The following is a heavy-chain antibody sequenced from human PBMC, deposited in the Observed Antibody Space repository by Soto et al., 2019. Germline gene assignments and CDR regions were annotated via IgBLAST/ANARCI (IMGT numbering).Heavy chain of an antibody. V-gene: IGHV5-51*01. J-gene: IGHJ4*02. D-gene: IGHD3-22*01. CDR3: ARQDHDSSGYYYDDY. CDR1: GYSFTSYW. CDR2: IYPGDSDT. Sequence: GESLKISCKGSGYSFTSYWIGWVRQMPGKGLEWMGIIYPGDSDTRYSPSFQGQVTISADKSISTAYLQWSSLKASDTAMYYCARQDHDSSGYYYDDYWGQGTLVTVSS.